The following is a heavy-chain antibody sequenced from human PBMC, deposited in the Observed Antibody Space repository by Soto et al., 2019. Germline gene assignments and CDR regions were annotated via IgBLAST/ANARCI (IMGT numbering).Heavy chain of an antibody. J-gene: IGHJ5*02. CDR2: IIPIFGTT. V-gene: IGHV1-69*05. CDR1: GGTFSSYA. Sequence: VASVKVSCKASGGTFSSYAISWVRQAPGQGLEWMGGIIPIFGTTNYAQKFQGRVTMTRDTSTSTAYMELSRLRSDDTAVYYCAREVTGTKGTNWFDPWGQGTLVTVSS. D-gene: IGHD1-7*01. CDR3: AREVTGTKGTNWFDP.